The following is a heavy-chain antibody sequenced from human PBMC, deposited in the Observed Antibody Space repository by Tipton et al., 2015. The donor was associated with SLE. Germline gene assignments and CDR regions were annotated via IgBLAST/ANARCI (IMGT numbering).Heavy chain of an antibody. J-gene: IGHJ4*02. Sequence: TLSLTCTVSGYSISSGYYWGWIRQPPGKGLEWIGYIYYSGSTNYNPSLKSRVTISVDTSKNQFSLKLSSVTAADTAVYYCARYSSSWYFDYWGQGTLVTVSS. CDR3: ARYSSSWYFDY. CDR2: IYYSGST. CDR1: GYSISSGYY. D-gene: IGHD6-13*01. V-gene: IGHV4-38-2*02.